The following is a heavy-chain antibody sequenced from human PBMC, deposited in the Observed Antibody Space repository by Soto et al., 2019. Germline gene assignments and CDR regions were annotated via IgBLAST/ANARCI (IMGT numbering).Heavy chain of an antibody. Sequence: SETLSLTCTVSVGSISSYYWSWIRQPPGKGLKWIGYIYYSGSTNYNPSLKSRVTISVDTSKNQFSLKLSSVTAADTAVYYCARSDSCYVIRYNYYYMDVWGKGTTVTVSS. J-gene: IGHJ6*03. CDR2: IYYSGST. CDR3: ARSDSCYVIRYNYYYMDV. CDR1: VGSISSYY. V-gene: IGHV4-59*01. D-gene: IGHD5-12*01.